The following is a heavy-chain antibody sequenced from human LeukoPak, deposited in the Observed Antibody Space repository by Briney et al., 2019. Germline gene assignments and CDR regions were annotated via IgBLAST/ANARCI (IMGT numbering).Heavy chain of an antibody. D-gene: IGHD1-26*01. CDR1: GGTFSSYA. CDR3: ARDSGSYQGLDY. V-gene: IGHV1-69*05. CDR2: IIPIFGTA. J-gene: IGHJ4*02. Sequence: SVKVSCKAPGGTFSSYAISWVRQAPGQGLEWMGGIIPIFGTANYAQKFQGRVTITTDESTSTAYMELSSLRSEDTAVYYCARDSGSYQGLDYWGQGTLVTVSS.